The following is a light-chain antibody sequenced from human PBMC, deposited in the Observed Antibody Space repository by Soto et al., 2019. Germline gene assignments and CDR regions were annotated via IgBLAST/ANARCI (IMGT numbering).Light chain of an antibody. CDR3: QQYNGYFRT. Sequence: DIPMTQSPSTLSASVGDRVTITCRASQNINRWLAWYQQKPGKAPNLLIYDASTLESGVPSRFSSSGSGSEFTLTISSLQPDDFATYYCQQYNGYFRTFGQGTRVEIK. V-gene: IGKV1-5*01. J-gene: IGKJ1*01. CDR2: DAS. CDR1: QNINRW.